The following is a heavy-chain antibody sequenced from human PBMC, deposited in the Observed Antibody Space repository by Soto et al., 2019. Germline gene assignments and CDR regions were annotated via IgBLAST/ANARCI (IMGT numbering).Heavy chain of an antibody. D-gene: IGHD3-10*01. J-gene: IGHJ4*02. CDR1: GGIFSTYA. CDR2: IIPLFGTP. Sequence: QVQLVQSGAEVKKPGSSVKVSCKASGGIFSTYAISWLRQAPGQGLEWMGGIIPLFGTPNYAQRFQGRVTITADEPTTTAYMELSRLRSEDTAVDYCEGARDDYGSGTYYNRVDFWGQGTLVTVSS. V-gene: IGHV1-69*01. CDR3: EGARDDYGSGTYYNRVDF.